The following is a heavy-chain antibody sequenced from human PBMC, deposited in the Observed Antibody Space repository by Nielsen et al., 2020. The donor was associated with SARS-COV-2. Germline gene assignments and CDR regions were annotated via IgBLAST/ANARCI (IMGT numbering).Heavy chain of an antibody. V-gene: IGHV1-69*06. Sequence: SVKVSCKASGGTFSSYAISWVRQAPGQGLEWMGGIIPIFGTANYAQKFQGRVTITADKSTSTAYMELSSLRSEDTAVYYCARGDLIVGATTFDYWGQGTLVTVSS. CDR2: IIPIFGTA. J-gene: IGHJ4*02. D-gene: IGHD1-26*01. CDR1: GGTFSSYA. CDR3: ARGDLIVGATTFDY.